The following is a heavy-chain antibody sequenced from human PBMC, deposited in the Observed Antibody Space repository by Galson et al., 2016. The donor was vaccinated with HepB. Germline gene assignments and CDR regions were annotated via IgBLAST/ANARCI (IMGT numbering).Heavy chain of an antibody. J-gene: IGHJ4*02. Sequence: TLSLTCAVSDGSITSNKWWSWVRQTPRKGLEWIGEIYHSGSTNYNPSLKGRVTISVDKSKNQFSLRLTSVTAADTAVYYCARSPPWSGYFDSWGQGTLVTVSS. CDR1: DGSITSNKW. V-gene: IGHV4-4*02. D-gene: IGHD3-3*01. CDR3: ARSPPWSGYFDS. CDR2: IYHSGST.